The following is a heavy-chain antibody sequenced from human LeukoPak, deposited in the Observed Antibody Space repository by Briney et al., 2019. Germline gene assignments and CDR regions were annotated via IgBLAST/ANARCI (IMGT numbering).Heavy chain of an antibody. Sequence: PGRSLRLSCAASGFTFSSYGMHWVRQAPGKGLEWVAVIWYDGSNKYYADSVKGRFTISRDNSKNTLYLQMNSLRAEDTAVYYCARDWGYCSGGSCYFFDFWGQGTLVTVYS. CDR3: ARDWGYCSGGSCYFFDF. J-gene: IGHJ4*02. D-gene: IGHD2-15*01. CDR1: GFTFSSYG. V-gene: IGHV3-33*01. CDR2: IWYDGSNK.